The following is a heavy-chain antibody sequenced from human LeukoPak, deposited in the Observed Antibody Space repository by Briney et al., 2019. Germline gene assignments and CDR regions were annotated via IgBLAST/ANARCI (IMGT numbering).Heavy chain of an antibody. J-gene: IGHJ3*01. CDR1: GFSVSTKY. D-gene: IGHD3-3*01. CDR3: ARGLTIFGVVNDAFDF. Sequence: GGSLRLSCAASGFSVSTKYMSWVRQAPGKGLVWVSLINSDGSSTIYADSVKGRFTISRDNAKNTLYLQMNSLRAEDTAVYYCARGLTIFGVVNDAFDFWGQGTMVTVSS. V-gene: IGHV3-74*01. CDR2: INSDGSST.